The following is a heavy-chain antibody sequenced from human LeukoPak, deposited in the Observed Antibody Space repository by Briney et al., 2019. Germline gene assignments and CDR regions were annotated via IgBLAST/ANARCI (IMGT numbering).Heavy chain of an antibody. CDR3: ARDLSSPLAGYYYGSGSTWFDP. CDR2: INPNSGGT. J-gene: IGHJ5*02. CDR1: GYTFTGYY. D-gene: IGHD3-10*01. V-gene: IGHV1-2*02. Sequence: ASVKVSCKASGYTFTGYYMHWVRQAPGQGLEWMGWINPNSGGTNYAQKFQGRVTTTRDTSISTAYMELSRLRSDDTAVYYCARDLSSPLAGYYYGSGSTWFDPWGQGTLVTVSS.